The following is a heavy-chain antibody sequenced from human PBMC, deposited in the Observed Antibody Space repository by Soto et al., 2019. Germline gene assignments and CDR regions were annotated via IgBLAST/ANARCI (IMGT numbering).Heavy chain of an antibody. V-gene: IGHV4-59*01. D-gene: IGHD3-3*01. CDR1: GGSISTSY. CDR3: ARDGSGHDFWDGPWYFDS. CDR2: VYHIGST. Sequence: QLQLQESGPGLVKPSETLSLTCTVSGGSISTSYWSWIRQPPGKGLEWLGYVYHIGSTKYNPSPKNPVTISIDTSQNHFSLKLESVSAAATALYYCARDGSGHDFWDGPWYFDSWGQGTLVTVSS. J-gene: IGHJ4*02.